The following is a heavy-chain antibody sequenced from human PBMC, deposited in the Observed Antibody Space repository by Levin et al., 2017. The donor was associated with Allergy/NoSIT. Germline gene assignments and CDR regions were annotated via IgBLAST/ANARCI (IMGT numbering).Heavy chain of an antibody. Sequence: SSETLSLTCTVSGGSISSYYWSWIRQPPGKGLEWIGYIYHSGSTNYTPSLKSRVTISVDTSKNQFSLKLSSVTAADTAVYYCAREAGYSSSWYVDYWGQGTLVTVSS. CDR2: IYHSGST. J-gene: IGHJ4*02. CDR3: AREAGYSSSWYVDY. CDR1: GGSISSYY. D-gene: IGHD6-13*01. V-gene: IGHV4-59*01.